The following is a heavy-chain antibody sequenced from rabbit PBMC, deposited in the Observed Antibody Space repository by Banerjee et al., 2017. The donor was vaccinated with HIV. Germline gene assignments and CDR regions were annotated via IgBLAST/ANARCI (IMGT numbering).Heavy chain of an antibody. CDR1: GFSFSSSYY. CDR2: IYTSSGST. V-gene: IGHV1S40*01. Sequence: QSLEESGGDLVKPGASLTLTCTASGFSFSSSYYMCWVRQAPGKGLEWIACIYTSSGSTWYASWVNGRFSISKTSSTTVTLQMTSLTAADTATYFCARDDYGSYYYFNLWGPGTLVTVS. D-gene: IGHD2-1*01. CDR3: ARDDYGSYYYFNL. J-gene: IGHJ4*01.